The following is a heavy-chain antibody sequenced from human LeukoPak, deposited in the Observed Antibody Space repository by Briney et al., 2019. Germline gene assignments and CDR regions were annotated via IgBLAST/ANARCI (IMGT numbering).Heavy chain of an antibody. D-gene: IGHD2-2*01. CDR3: ARHFDQGDYFDY. J-gene: IGHJ4*02. CDR1: GGSISSGSYY. V-gene: IGHV4-61*02. Sequence: SQTLSLTCTVSGGSISSGSYYWSWIRQPAGKGLEWIGRIYTSGSTNYNPSLKSRVTISVDTSKNQFSLKLSSVTAADTAVYYCARHFDQGDYFDYWGQGTLVTVSS. CDR2: IYTSGST.